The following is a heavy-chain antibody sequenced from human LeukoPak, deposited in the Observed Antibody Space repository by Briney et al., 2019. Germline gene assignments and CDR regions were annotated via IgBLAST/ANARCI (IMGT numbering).Heavy chain of an antibody. CDR2: ISDTT. CDR1: GFTFSSYA. D-gene: IGHD1-14*01. Sequence: GGSLRLSCAASGFTFSSYATTWVRQAPGKGLEWVSAISDTTYYADSVKGRFTISRDISKNTLFLQMNSLRAGDTAEYYCARYCITSSCSSYSYYGMDVWGQGTTVTVSS. CDR3: ARYCITSSCSSYSYYGMDV. J-gene: IGHJ6*02. V-gene: IGHV3-23*01.